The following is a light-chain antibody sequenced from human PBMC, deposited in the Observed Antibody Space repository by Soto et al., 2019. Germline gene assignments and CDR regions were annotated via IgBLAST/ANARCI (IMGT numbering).Light chain of an antibody. CDR3: TSYASGSSHVV. V-gene: IGLV2-14*01. J-gene: IGLJ2*01. Sequence: QSALTQPASVSGSPGQPITLSCTGTSSDIGGYDYVSWYQRHPGKAPKLIIYDVNNRPSGVSNRFSGSKSGNTASLTISGLQAEDEAEYYCTSYASGSSHVVFGGGTKLTVL. CDR2: DVN. CDR1: SSDIGGYDY.